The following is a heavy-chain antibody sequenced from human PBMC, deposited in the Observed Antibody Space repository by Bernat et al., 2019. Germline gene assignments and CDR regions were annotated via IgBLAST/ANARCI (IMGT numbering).Heavy chain of an antibody. D-gene: IGHD1-26*01. Sequence: QVQLVQSGAEVKKPGASVKVSRKASGYTFTSYYMHWVRQAPGQGLEWMGIINPSGGSTSYAQKFQGRVTMTRDTSTSTVYMELSSLRSEDTAVYYCARVSRGSGSYYSEFDYWGQGTLVTVSS. CDR1: GYTFTSYY. V-gene: IGHV1-46*03. J-gene: IGHJ4*02. CDR3: ARVSRGSGSYYSEFDY. CDR2: INPSGGST.